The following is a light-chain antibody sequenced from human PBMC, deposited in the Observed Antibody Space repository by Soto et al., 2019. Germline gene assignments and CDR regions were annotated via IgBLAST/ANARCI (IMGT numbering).Light chain of an antibody. J-gene: IGKJ4*01. Sequence: DIQMTQSPSALSASAGDIVTINCRASQSITNYLNWYQHKPGQAPNLLIYAASTLQAGVPSRFRGSGSGTDVTLTISSLQPEEFATYFCQQSNSSPPTSGGGTRWIS. V-gene: IGKV1-39*01. CDR3: QQSNSSPPT. CDR2: AAS. CDR1: QSITNY.